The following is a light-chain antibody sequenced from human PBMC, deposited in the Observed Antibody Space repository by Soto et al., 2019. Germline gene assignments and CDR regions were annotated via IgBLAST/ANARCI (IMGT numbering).Light chain of an antibody. CDR1: QSVSSSY. J-gene: IGKJ2*01. V-gene: IGKV3-20*01. Sequence: EVVLTQSPVTLSLSQGERATLSCRASQSVSSSYLAWYQQKPGQAPRLLIYGASSRDTGIPDRFSGSGSGTDFTLTNSSMETEDFAVYYCQQYDTSIWAYTFGQGTKLES. CDR3: QQYDTSIWAYT. CDR2: GAS.